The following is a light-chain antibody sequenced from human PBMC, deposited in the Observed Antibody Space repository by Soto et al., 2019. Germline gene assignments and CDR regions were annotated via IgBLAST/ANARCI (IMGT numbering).Light chain of an antibody. Sequence: EIVLTQSPATLSLSPGERATLSCRASQSVSSYLAWYQQKPGQAPRLLIYDASNRATGIPARFSGSGSGTDFTLTISRLEPEDFAVYYCQQYDESPLTFGGGTKVDIK. V-gene: IGKV3-11*01. J-gene: IGKJ4*01. CDR3: QQYDESPLT. CDR1: QSVSSY. CDR2: DAS.